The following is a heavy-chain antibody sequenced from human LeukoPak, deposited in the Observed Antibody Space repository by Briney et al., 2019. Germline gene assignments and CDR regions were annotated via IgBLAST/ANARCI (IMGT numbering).Heavy chain of an antibody. CDR2: IPAGGTDR. Sequence: GGSLRLSCVGSGFHFRLYNMNWVRQAPGKGLEWVSGIPAGGTDRYYADSVKGRFTISRDNTENTLYLQMNSLRAEDTAVYYCARNIPVTRWGYWGQGTLVTVSS. V-gene: IGHV3-23*01. CDR1: GFHFRLYN. CDR3: ARNIPVTRWGY. J-gene: IGHJ4*02. D-gene: IGHD2-21*01.